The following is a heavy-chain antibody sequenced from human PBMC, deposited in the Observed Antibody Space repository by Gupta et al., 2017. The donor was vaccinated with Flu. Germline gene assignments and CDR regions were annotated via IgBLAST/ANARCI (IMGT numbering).Heavy chain of an antibody. CDR1: GGSSSGSR. CDR2: ISHSGST. CDR3: ARAAIFGVSYYYYYYMDV. V-gene: IGHV4-34*01. D-gene: IGHD3-3*01. J-gene: IGHJ6*03. Sequence: QVQLQQSGAGLLEPSQTLSLNCVAYGGSSSGSRWSWIGQPPGEGLEWVGEISHSGSTNYNPSLKSRVSISIDTAKNQFSLKLSSVTAADTAVYYCARAAIFGVSYYYYYYMDVWGEGTTVTVSS.